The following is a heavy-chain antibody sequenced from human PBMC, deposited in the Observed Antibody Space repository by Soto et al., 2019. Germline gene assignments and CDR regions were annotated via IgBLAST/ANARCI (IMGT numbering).Heavy chain of an antibody. CDR2: ISSKGCTT. J-gene: IGHJ4*02. V-gene: IGHV3-23*01. CDR3: ANSFSPSSTNWHSHFDH. CDR1: GFTFSVFA. Sequence: EGQLLESGGGLVQPGGSLRLSFAASGFTFSVFAMSWVPQAPGKGLEWVSAISSKGCTTFYADVAKGRFTISRDNSKNTLYLQRSSVRAEDTAVYYCANSFSPSSTNWHSHFDHWGQGTLVPVSS. D-gene: IGHD6-13*01.